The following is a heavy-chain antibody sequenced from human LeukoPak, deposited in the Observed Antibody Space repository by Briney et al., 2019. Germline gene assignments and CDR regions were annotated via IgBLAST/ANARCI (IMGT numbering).Heavy chain of an antibody. V-gene: IGHV3-9*01. CDR3: ARVSVDKAMAFFDY. J-gene: IGHJ4*02. D-gene: IGHD5-18*01. CDR1: GFTFDDYA. Sequence: GGSLRLSCAASGFTFDDYAMHWVRQAPGKGLEWVSGISWNSGSIGYADSVKGRFTISRDNAKNSLYLQMNSLRAEDTALYYCARVSVDKAMAFFDYWGQGTLVTVSS. CDR2: ISWNSGSI.